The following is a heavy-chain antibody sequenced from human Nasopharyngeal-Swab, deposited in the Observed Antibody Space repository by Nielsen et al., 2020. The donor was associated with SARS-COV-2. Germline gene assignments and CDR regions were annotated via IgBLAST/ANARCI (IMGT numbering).Heavy chain of an antibody. J-gene: IGHJ3*02. CDR3: ARVLGNVVVVPAAMPVYAFDI. V-gene: IGHV4-59*01. Sequence: WIRQPPGKGLEWIGYIYYSGSTNYNPSLKSRVTISVDTSKNQFSLKLSSVTAADTAVYYCARVLGNVVVVPAAMPVYAFDIWGQGTMVTVSS. D-gene: IGHD2-2*01. CDR2: IYYSGST.